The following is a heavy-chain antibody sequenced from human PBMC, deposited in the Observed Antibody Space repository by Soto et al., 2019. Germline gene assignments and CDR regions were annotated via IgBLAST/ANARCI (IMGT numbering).Heavy chain of an antibody. V-gene: IGHV3-15*01. Sequence: VQLVESGGGLVKPGGPLRLSFAASGFTFTNAWMTWVRQGPGKGLEGVGRIKSKSDGGTIDYAAPVKGRFTISRDDSKNTLYLQMNSLKTEDTAVYYCTTGPNLRPLAAFDIWGQGTVVTVSS. CDR2: IKSKSDGGTI. CDR3: TTGPNLRPLAAFDI. CDR1: GFTFTNAW. J-gene: IGHJ3*02.